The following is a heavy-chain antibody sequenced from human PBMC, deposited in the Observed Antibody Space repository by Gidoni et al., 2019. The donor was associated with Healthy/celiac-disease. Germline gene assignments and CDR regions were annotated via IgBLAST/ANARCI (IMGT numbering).Heavy chain of an antibody. D-gene: IGHD3-10*01. V-gene: IGHV3-7*03. CDR3: ARLTMVRGVIGYYYGMDV. Sequence: EVQLVESGGGLVQPGGSLRLSCAASGFTFSSYWMSWVRQAPGKGLEWVANIKQDGSEKYYVASVKGRFTISRDNAKNSLYLQMNSLRAEDTAVYYCARLTMVRGVIGYYYGMDVWGQGTTVTVSS. CDR2: IKQDGSEK. J-gene: IGHJ6*02. CDR1: GFTFSSYW.